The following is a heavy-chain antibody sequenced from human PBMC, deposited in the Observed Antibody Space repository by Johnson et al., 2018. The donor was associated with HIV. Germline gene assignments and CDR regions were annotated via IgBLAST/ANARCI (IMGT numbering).Heavy chain of an antibody. Sequence: VQLVESGGGLVKPGGSLRLSCAASGFTFNRAWMSWVRQAPGKGLEWVGCVKSITDGGTTDYTAPVTGRFTISRDNSKNTLYLQMNSLRAEDTAVYYCAKDRRTYSSSADAFDIWGQGTMVTVSS. CDR1: GFTFNRAW. CDR3: AKDRRTYSSSADAFDI. V-gene: IGHV3-15*01. D-gene: IGHD6-6*01. J-gene: IGHJ3*02. CDR2: VKSITDGGTT.